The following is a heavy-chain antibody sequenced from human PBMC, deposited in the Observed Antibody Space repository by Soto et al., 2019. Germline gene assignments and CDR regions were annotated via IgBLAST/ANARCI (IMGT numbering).Heavy chain of an antibody. D-gene: IGHD2-15*01. CDR1: SYTFTRYG. J-gene: IGHJ4*02. CDR2: ISAYNGNT. Sequence: AAVTVSITASSYTFTRYGISLVRQAPEQGLEWMGWISAYNGNTNYAQKLQGRVTMTTDTSTSTAYMELRSLRSDDTAVYYCARDKGVVEMATWNFDYWGQGTLVTVS. CDR3: ARDKGVVEMATWNFDY. V-gene: IGHV1-18*04.